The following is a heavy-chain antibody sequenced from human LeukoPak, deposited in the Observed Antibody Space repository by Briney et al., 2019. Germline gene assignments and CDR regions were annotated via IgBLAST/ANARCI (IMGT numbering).Heavy chain of an antibody. J-gene: IGHJ5*02. Sequence: GVSLRLSCAASGFTFSSYALSWARQAPGKGLEWVSTISGSGGSTYFADSVKGRFTISRDNSKNTLYLQMNSLRAEDTAVYYCAKDAISDCSSTRCHPTWFDPWGQGTLVIVSS. CDR1: GFTFSSYA. D-gene: IGHD2-2*01. CDR3: AKDAISDCSSTRCHPTWFDP. CDR2: ISGSGGST. V-gene: IGHV3-23*01.